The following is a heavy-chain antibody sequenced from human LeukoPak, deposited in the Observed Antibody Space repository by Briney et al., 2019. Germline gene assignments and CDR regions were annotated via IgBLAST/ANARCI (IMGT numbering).Heavy chain of an antibody. CDR3: AKDRDSGTMVRGVITKTSYYYYYGMDV. V-gene: IGHV3-30-3*01. Sequence: GGSLRLSCAASGFTFSSYAMHWVRQAPGKGLEWVAVISYDGSNKYYADSVKGRFTISRDNAKNSLYLQMNSLRAEDTALYYCAKDRDSGTMVRGVITKTSYYYYYGMDVWGQGTTVTVSS. J-gene: IGHJ6*02. D-gene: IGHD3-10*01. CDR1: GFTFSSYA. CDR2: ISYDGSNK.